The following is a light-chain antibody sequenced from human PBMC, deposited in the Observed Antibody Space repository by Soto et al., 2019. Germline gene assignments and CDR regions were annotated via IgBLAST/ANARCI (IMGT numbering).Light chain of an antibody. CDR3: RQRSNWPPLT. V-gene: IGKV3-11*01. Sequence: EIGLTQSVATLSVSPGERATLSCRASQSVSSYLAWYQQKPGQAPRLLIYDASNRATGIPARFSGSGSGTDFTLTISSLEPEDFAVYYCRQRSNWPPLTFGGVTMVDVK. CDR2: DAS. CDR1: QSVSSY. J-gene: IGKJ4*01.